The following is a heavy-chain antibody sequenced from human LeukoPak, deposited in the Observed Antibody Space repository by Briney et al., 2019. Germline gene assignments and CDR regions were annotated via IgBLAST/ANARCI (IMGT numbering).Heavy chain of an antibody. V-gene: IGHV1-2*02. J-gene: IGHJ4*02. D-gene: IGHD1-7*01. CDR2: INPNSGST. Sequence: GASVKVSCTASGYTFTGYYMHWVRQAPGQGLEWMGRINPNSGSTNYAQKFQGRVTMTRDTSISTAYMELSRLTSDDTAVYYCARDGPVTGTYYFDYWGQGTLVTVSS. CDR3: ARDGPVTGTYYFDY. CDR1: GYTFTGYY.